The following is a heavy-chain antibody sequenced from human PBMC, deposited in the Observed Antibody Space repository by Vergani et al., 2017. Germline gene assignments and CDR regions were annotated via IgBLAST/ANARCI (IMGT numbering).Heavy chain of an antibody. V-gene: IGHV1-46*01. J-gene: IGHJ6*02. CDR3: ALCSTDYSPYYYYGMDV. CDR2: INPSGGST. CDR1: GYTFTSYY. D-gene: IGHD4-11*01. Sequence: QVQLVQSGAEVKKPGASVKVSCKASGYTFTSYYMHWVRQAPGQGLEWMGIINPSGGSTSYAQKFQGRVTMTRDTSTSTVYMELSSLRSEDTAVYYCALCSTDYSPYYYYGMDVWGQGTTVTVSS.